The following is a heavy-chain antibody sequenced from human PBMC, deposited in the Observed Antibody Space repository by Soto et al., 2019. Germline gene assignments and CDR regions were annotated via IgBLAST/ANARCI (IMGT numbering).Heavy chain of an antibody. CDR2: ISGSGAST. D-gene: IGHD6-13*01. Sequence: EVQLLQSGGGLIQPGGSLRLSCVASGFTFRNYAMSWVRQAPGKGLEGVSFISGSGASTYYADSVKGRFTISRDNSKNTLYLQLDSLRAEDTAVYYCAKDGMELVPQIHSYYYGMDVWGQGTTVTVSS. CDR3: AKDGMELVPQIHSYYYGMDV. V-gene: IGHV3-23*01. CDR1: GFTFRNYA. J-gene: IGHJ6*02.